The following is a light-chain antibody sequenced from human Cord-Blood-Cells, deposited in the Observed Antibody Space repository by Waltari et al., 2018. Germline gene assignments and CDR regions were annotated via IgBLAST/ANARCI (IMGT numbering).Light chain of an antibody. CDR1: SSDVGSYYL. Sequence: QSALTQPASVSGSPGQSITISCTGTSSDVGSYYLVSWYQPHPGKAPKLMIYEVSKRPSGVFNRFSGSKSGNTASLTISGLQAEDEADYYCCSYAGSSTSVVFGGGTKLTVL. CDR2: EVS. V-gene: IGLV2-23*02. CDR3: CSYAGSSTSVV. J-gene: IGLJ2*01.